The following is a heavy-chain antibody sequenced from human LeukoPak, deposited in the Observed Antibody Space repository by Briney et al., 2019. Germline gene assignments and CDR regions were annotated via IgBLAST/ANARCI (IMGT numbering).Heavy chain of an antibody. CDR2: INSDGSST. CDR3: ARVPDYGDYTWWFDP. Sequence: GGSLRLSCAASGFTFSSYWMHWVRQAPGKGLVWVSRINSDGSSTSYADSVKGRFTISRDNAKNTLYLQMNSLRAEDTAVYYCARVPDYGDYTWWFDPWGQGTLVTVSS. D-gene: IGHD4-17*01. V-gene: IGHV3-74*01. CDR1: GFTFSSYW. J-gene: IGHJ5*02.